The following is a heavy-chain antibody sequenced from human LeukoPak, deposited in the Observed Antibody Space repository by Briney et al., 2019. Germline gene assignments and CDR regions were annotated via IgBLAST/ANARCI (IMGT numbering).Heavy chain of an antibody. Sequence: ASGKVCFKAAGYTFTSCGISLVRQAPGQGLEWMGGVRAYNGNTNYAHKLQVRGTMTTDTSTSTAYMKLRGLRSDDTDVYYCARTDSSGYSHFDYWGEGTLVTVS. CDR2: VRAYNGNT. CDR3: ARTDSSGYSHFDY. J-gene: IGHJ4*02. V-gene: IGHV1-18*01. CDR1: GYTFTSCG. D-gene: IGHD3-22*01.